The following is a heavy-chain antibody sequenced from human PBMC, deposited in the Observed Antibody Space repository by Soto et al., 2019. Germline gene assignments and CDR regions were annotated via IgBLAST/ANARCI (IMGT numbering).Heavy chain of an antibody. Sequence: LRLSCVASGFTLRTSGMHWVRQAPSKGLEWVAVISHDGSNQFYAESVKGRFTISRDNSKNMLYLQMNSLRADDSAVYFCAKNYSAAFDCWGKGTVVTVSS. CDR1: GFTLRTSG. V-gene: IGHV3-30*18. CDR3: AKNYSAAFDC. CDR2: ISHDGSNQ. D-gene: IGHD2-21*01. J-gene: IGHJ4*02.